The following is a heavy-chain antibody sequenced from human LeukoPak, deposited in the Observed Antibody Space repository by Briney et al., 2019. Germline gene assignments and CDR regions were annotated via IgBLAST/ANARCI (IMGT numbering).Heavy chain of an antibody. CDR2: IYYSGST. D-gene: IGHD3-10*01. V-gene: IGHV4-59*01. CDR3: ARGYYGSGSNHDAFDI. CDR1: GGSISSYY. Sequence: SETLSLTCTVSGGSISSYYWSWIRQPPGKGLEWIGYIYYSGSTNYNPSLKSRVTISVDTSKNQFSLKLSFVTAADTAVYYCARGYYGSGSNHDAFDIWGQGTMVTVSS. J-gene: IGHJ3*02.